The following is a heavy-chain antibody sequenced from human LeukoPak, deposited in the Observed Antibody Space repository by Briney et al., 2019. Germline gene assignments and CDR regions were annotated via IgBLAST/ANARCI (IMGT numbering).Heavy chain of an antibody. Sequence: SGPLSLPCAVSGGSISTSYWWTWVRQPPGKGLEWIGEIYHGGNTNYNPSLKSRDTISVDKSRNQFSLQLTSVTAADTAVYYWARSPPYGDYGIDYWGQGTQVTVSS. V-gene: IGHV4-4*02. CDR1: GGSISTSYW. D-gene: IGHD4-17*01. CDR3: ARSPPYGDYGIDY. CDR2: IYHGGNT. J-gene: IGHJ4*02.